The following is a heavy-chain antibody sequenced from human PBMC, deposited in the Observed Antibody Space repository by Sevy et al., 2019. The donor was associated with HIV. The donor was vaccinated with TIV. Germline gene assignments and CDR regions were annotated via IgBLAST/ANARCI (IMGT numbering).Heavy chain of an antibody. D-gene: IGHD1-26*01. CDR2: IYYNGHT. CDR3: AGENAWGRGYS. V-gene: IGHV4-59*08. Sequence: SETLSLTCTVSGGSITSLYWNWIRQPPGKGLEWIANIYYNGHTNYNPSLKSRVTLSLDTSKNKFSLRQSSVTAADTAMYYCAGENAWGRGYSWGQGTLVTVSS. J-gene: IGHJ4*02. CDR1: GGSITSLY.